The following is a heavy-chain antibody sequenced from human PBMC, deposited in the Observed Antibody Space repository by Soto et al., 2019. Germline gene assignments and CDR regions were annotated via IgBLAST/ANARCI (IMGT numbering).Heavy chain of an antibody. V-gene: IGHV2-5*02. CDR2: IYWDDDK. Sequence: QITLKESGPTLVKPTQTLTLTCTFSGFSLSTSGVGVGWIRQPPGKALEWLALIYWDDDKRYSPSLKSRLTITKDTSKNQVVLTMTNMDPVDTATYYCAHKIVGATNWYFDLWGRGTLVTVSS. CDR1: GFSLSTSGVG. CDR3: AHKIVGATNWYFDL. D-gene: IGHD1-26*01. J-gene: IGHJ2*01.